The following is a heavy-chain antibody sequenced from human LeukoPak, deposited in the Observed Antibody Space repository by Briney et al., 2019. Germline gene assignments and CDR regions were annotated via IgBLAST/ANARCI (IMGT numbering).Heavy chain of an antibody. CDR1: GGSISSYY. V-gene: IGHV4-4*07. Sequence: SETLSLTCTVSGGSISSYYWSWIRQPAGKGLEWIGRTYTSGSINYNPSLKSRVTLSVDTSKNQFSLNLSSVTAADTAVYYCVRGGYYYGPSDWGQGTLVTVSS. J-gene: IGHJ4*02. CDR2: TYTSGSI. D-gene: IGHD3-10*01. CDR3: VRGGYYYGPSD.